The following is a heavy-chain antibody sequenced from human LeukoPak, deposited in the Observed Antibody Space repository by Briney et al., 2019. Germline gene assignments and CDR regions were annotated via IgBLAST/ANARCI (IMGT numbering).Heavy chain of an antibody. CDR1: GFTFSSYA. CDR2: ISGSGGSR. Sequence: GGSLRLSCAAPGFTFSSYAMSWVRQAPGKGLEWVAAISGSGGSRYYADSVKGRVTISRDNSKNTLYLQMNSLKAEDTAVYYCAKDRTDEYYYDSSGYEYWGQGTLVTVSS. V-gene: IGHV3-23*01. J-gene: IGHJ4*02. D-gene: IGHD3-22*01. CDR3: AKDRTDEYYYDSSGYEY.